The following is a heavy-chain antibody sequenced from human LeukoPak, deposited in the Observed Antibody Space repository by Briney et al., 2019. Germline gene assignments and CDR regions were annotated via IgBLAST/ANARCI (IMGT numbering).Heavy chain of an antibody. J-gene: IGHJ3*02. CDR3: ARGRRITIFGVVTHDAFDI. CDR1: GGSISSSSYY. Sequence: PSETLSLTCTVSGGSISSSSYYWGWIRQPPGKGLEWIGSIYYSGSTYYNPSLKSRVTISVDTSKNQFSLKLSSVTAADTAVYYCARGRRITIFGVVTHDAFDIWGQGTMVTVSS. V-gene: IGHV4-39*07. CDR2: IYYSGST. D-gene: IGHD3-3*01.